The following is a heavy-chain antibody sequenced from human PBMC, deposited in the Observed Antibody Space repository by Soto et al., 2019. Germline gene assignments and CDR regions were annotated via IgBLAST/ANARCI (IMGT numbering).Heavy chain of an antibody. J-gene: IGHJ6*03. V-gene: IGHV3-23*01. CDR3: AKGGDDYYYMDV. CDR2: ISGSGGST. Sequence: GGSLRLSCAASGFTFSSYAMSWVRQSPGKGLEWVSAISGSGGSTYYADSVKGRCTISRDNSKNTLYLQMNSLRAEDTAVYYCAKGGDDYYYMDVWGKGTTVTVSS. CDR1: GFTFSSYA.